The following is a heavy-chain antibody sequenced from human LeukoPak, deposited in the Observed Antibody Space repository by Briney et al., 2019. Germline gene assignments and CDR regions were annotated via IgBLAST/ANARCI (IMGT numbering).Heavy chain of an antibody. CDR2: ISKDGGST. CDR3: TSGIGTYDY. J-gene: IGHJ4*02. D-gene: IGHD1-14*01. Sequence: GGSLRLSCAVSGLTFSEYWTHWVRQDAGKGLVWVAGISKDGGSTEYADFVKGRCTISRDNAKNTLYLQMNSLTVDDTAVYYCTSGIGTYDYWGLGAQVTVSS. V-gene: IGHV3-74*03. CDR1: GLTFSEYW.